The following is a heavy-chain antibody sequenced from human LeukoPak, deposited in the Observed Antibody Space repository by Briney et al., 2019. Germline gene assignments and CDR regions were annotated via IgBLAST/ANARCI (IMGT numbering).Heavy chain of an antibody. CDR3: ARGESKQLVRWYGFDY. V-gene: IGHV1-2*02. Sequence: ASVKVSCKASGYTFTGYYMHWVRQAPGQGLEWRGWINPNSGGTNYAQKFQGRVTMTRDTSISTAYMELSRLRSDDTAVYYCARGESKQLVRWYGFDYWGQGTLVTVSS. D-gene: IGHD6-6*01. CDR2: INPNSGGT. CDR1: GYTFTGYY. J-gene: IGHJ4*02.